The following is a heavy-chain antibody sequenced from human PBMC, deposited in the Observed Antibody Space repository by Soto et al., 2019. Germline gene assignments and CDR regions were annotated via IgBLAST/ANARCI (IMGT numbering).Heavy chain of an antibody. CDR2: ISQSAGGNT. V-gene: IGHV3-23*01. CDR3: AGWNYDY. CDR1: GGTFRSYG. Sequence: SCKASGGTFRSYGMMWVRQAPGKGLEWVSAISQSAGGNTYYADSVRGRFTISRDDSKNTLYLQMDSLRPEDTAQYYCAGWNYDYWGHGTQVTVSS. D-gene: IGHD1-7*01. J-gene: IGHJ4*01.